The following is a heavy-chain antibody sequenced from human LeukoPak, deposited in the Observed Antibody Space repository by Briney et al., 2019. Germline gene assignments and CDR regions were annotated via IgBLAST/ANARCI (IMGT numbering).Heavy chain of an antibody. CDR1: GFTFSSYS. J-gene: IGHJ4*02. CDR2: ISSSSSTI. CDR3: ARVEKGGYSYGYDGY. V-gene: IGHV3-48*01. D-gene: IGHD5-18*01. Sequence: GGSLRLSCAASGFTFSSYSMNWVRQAPGKGLEWVSYISSSSSTIYYADSVKGRFTISRDNAKNSLYLQMNSLRAEDTAVYYCARVEKGGYSYGYDGYWGQGTLVTVSS.